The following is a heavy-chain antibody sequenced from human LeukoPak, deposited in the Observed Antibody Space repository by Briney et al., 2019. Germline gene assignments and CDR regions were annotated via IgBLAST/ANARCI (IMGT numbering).Heavy chain of an antibody. CDR2: IYYSGST. CDR1: GGSISSYY. V-gene: IGHV4-59*08. CDR3: ARWSHFGRKMVRGVDEYYFDY. Sequence: SETLSLTCTVSGGSISSYYWSWIRQPPGKGLEWIGYIYYSGSTNYNPSLKSRVTISVDTSKNQFSLKLSSVTAADTAVYYCARWSHFGRKMVRGVDEYYFDYWGQGTLVTVSS. J-gene: IGHJ4*02. D-gene: IGHD3-10*01.